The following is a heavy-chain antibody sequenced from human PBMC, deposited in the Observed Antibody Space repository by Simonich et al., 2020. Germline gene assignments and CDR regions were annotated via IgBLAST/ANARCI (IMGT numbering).Heavy chain of an antibody. V-gene: IGHV4-39*01. D-gene: IGHD6-6*01. CDR3: ARWAYSSSYFDY. CDR1: GGSISSSSYY. J-gene: IGHJ4*02. Sequence: QLQLQESGPGLVKPSETLSLTCTVSGGSISSSSYYWGWVRQPPGKGLEWIGSIYYSGSTYYNPPLKSRGTISVDTSKNQFSLKLSSVTAADTAVYYCARWAYSSSYFDYWGQGTLVTVSS. CDR2: IYYSGST.